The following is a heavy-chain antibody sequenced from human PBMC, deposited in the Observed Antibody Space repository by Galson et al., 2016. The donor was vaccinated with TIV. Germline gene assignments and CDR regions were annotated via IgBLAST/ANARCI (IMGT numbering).Heavy chain of an antibody. Sequence: TLSLTCTVSGGSIKSGGYFWSWIRQHPGKALEWIGYIHSSGSTSYNPSLRSRVTISLDTSRDNFSLRLNSVTAADTAVYYCARRSSGFDAFDIWGPGTLVTVSP. V-gene: IGHV4-31*03. J-gene: IGHJ3*02. CDR3: ARRSSGFDAFDI. CDR2: IHSSGST. D-gene: IGHD3-22*01. CDR1: GGSIKSGGYF.